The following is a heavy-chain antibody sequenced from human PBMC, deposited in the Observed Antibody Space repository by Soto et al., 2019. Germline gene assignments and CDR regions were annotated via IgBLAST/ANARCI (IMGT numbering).Heavy chain of an antibody. V-gene: IGHV4-59*01. CDR1: GGSISSYY. D-gene: IGHD2-15*01. J-gene: IGHJ6*03. CDR2: IYYSGST. Sequence: QVQLQESGPGLVKPSETLSLTCTVSGGSISSYYWSWIRQPPGKGLEWIGYIYYSGSTNYNPSLKSRVTISVDTYKHQFSLKLNSVTAADTAVYYCARSYRRYCSGGSCYSYYYYYMDVWGKGTTVTVSS. CDR3: ARSYRRYCSGGSCYSYYYYYMDV.